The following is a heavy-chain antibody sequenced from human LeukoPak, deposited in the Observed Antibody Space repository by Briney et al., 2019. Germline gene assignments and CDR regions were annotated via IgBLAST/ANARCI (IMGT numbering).Heavy chain of an antibody. CDR3: ARDCAVTSYYYYYYGMDV. Sequence: PGGSLRLSCAASGFTFSSYGMHWVRQAPGKGLEWVAVIWYDGSNKYYADSVKGRFTISRDNSKNTLYLQMNSLRAEDTAVYYCARDCAVTSYYYYYYGMDVWGQGTTVTVSS. CDR1: GFTFSSYG. D-gene: IGHD4-17*01. V-gene: IGHV3-33*08. J-gene: IGHJ6*02. CDR2: IWYDGSNK.